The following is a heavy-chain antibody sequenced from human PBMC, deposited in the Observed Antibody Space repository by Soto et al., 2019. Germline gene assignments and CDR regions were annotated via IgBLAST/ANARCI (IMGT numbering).Heavy chain of an antibody. CDR2: IIPIFGTA. J-gene: IGHJ6*02. V-gene: IGHV1-69*13. Sequence: SVKVSCKASGGTFSSYAISWVRQAPGQGVEWMGGIIPIFGTANYAQKFQGRVTITADESTSTAYMELSSLRSEDTAVYYCARPTPLGIAARDYYYYGMDVWGQGTTVTVSS. CDR1: GGTFSSYA. CDR3: ARPTPLGIAARDYYYYGMDV. D-gene: IGHD6-6*01.